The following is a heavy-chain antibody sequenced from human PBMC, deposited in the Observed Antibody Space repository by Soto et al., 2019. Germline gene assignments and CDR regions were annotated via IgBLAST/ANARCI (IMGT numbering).Heavy chain of an antibody. Sequence: PSETLSLTCAVYGGSFSGYYWTWIRQPPGTGLEWIGEINHGGTTSYNPSLKRRVIISMDASKKQLSLKLMSVTAADTAIYYCARVAYCAGECSSWGQGTLVTVSS. D-gene: IGHD2-21*01. CDR1: GGSFSGYY. V-gene: IGHV4-34*01. CDR2: INHGGTT. CDR3: ARVAYCAGECSS. J-gene: IGHJ5*02.